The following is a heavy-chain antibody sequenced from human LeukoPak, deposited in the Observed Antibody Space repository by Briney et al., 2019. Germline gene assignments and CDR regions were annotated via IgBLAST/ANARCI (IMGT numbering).Heavy chain of an antibody. CDR1: GFTFSDYY. D-gene: IGHD2-2*01. J-gene: IGHJ4*02. V-gene: IGHV3-11*04. CDR2: ISSRGSTI. Sequence: PGGSLRLSCAASGFTFSDYYMSWIRQAPGKGLEWVSYISSRGSTIYYADSVKGRFTISRDNAKNSLYLQVNSLRAEDTAVYYCARVWGYCSSTSCYGGGYFDYWGQGTLVTLSS. CDR3: ARVWGYCSSTSCYGGGYFDY.